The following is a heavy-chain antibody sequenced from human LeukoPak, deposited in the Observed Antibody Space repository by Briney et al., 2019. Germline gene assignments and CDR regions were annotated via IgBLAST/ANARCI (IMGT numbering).Heavy chain of an antibody. D-gene: IGHD3-10*01. V-gene: IGHV3-21*01. Sequence: GGSLRLSCAASGFTFSSYSMNWVRQAPGKGLEWVSSISSSSSYIYYADSVKGRFTISRDNAKNSLYLQMNSLRAEDTAVYYCARVEWFGDREDYWGQGTLVTVSS. CDR3: ARVEWFGDREDY. J-gene: IGHJ4*02. CDR1: GFTFSSYS. CDR2: ISSSSSYI.